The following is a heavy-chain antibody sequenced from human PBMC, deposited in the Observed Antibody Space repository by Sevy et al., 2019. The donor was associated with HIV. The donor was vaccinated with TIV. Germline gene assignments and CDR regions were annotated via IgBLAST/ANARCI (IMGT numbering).Heavy chain of an antibody. J-gene: IGHJ4*02. V-gene: IGHV1-2*02. Sequence: ASVKVSCKASGYYFTGYYVHWVRQAPGQGLEWMGWINPKGGGTNIGQKFHGRVTMSRDTSITTAYMELTRLRSNDTSVYFCARSVYGSGTYLNDYWGQGTLVTVSS. CDR3: ARSVYGSGTYLNDY. D-gene: IGHD3-10*01. CDR1: GYYFTGYY. CDR2: INPKGGGT.